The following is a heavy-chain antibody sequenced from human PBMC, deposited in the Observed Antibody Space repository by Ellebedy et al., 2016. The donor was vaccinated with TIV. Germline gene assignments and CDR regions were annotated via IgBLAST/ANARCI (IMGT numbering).Heavy chain of an antibody. CDR2: ISYDGSNK. V-gene: IGHV3-30*04. D-gene: IGHD4-17*01. CDR3: AKDRDDSGDYLFDS. Sequence: GESLKISXAASGFTFSSYAMHWVRQAPGKGLEWVAVISYDGSNKYYADSVKGRFTISRDNSKNTLYLQMNSLRVEDTAVYYCAKDRDDSGDYLFDSWGQGTLVTVSS. J-gene: IGHJ4*02. CDR1: GFTFSSYA.